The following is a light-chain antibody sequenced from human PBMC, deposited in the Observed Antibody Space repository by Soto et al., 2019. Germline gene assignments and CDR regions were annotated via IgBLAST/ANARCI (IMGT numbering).Light chain of an antibody. V-gene: IGKV1D-16*01. J-gene: IGKJ1*01. CDR3: QQYNSYRT. CDR2: GAS. Sequence: DIQMTQSPSLVSASVGDRVTITCRASQGVTSGLAWYQQKPGKAPNLLIYGASNLQSGVPSRFSGSGSGTDFTLTISSLQPEDFATYYCQQYNSYRTFGQGTKVDIK. CDR1: QGVTSG.